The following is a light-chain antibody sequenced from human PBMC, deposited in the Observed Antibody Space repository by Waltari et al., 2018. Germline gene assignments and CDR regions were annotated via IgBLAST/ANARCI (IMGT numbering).Light chain of an antibody. V-gene: IGKV1-39*01. CDR2: ATS. J-gene: IGKJ4*01. Sequence: DIQMTQSPSSLSASVGDRVTITCRASQNINNYLNWYHQTPGKAPKLLIYATSNLQSGVPSRFSGSGSGTDFTLTISRLQPEDCATYYCQQSYAIPLTFGGGTKVEI. CDR1: QNINNY. CDR3: QQSYAIPLT.